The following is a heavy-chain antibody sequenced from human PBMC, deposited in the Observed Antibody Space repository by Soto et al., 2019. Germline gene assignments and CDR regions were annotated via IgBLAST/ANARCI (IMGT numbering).Heavy chain of an antibody. V-gene: IGHV4-34*01. D-gene: IGHD3-9*01. CDR3: AREDILTGHNWFDP. CDR2: INHSGST. CDR1: GGSFSGYY. J-gene: IGHJ5*02. Sequence: PSETLSLTCAVYGGSFSGYYWSWIRQPPGKGLEWIGEINHSGSTNYNPSLKSRVTISVDTSKNQFSLKLSSVTAADTAVYYCAREDILTGHNWFDPWGQGTQVTVSS.